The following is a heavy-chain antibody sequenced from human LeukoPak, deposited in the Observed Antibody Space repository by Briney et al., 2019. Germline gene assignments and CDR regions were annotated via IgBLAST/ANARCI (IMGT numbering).Heavy chain of an antibody. CDR2: IIPIFGTA. CDR1: GGTFSSYA. D-gene: IGHD6-19*01. J-gene: IGHJ4*02. Sequence: WASVKVSCKASGGTFSSYAISWVRQAPGQGLEWMGGIIPIFGTANYAQKFQGRVTNTADESTSTAYMELSSLRSEDTAVYYCARSYSSGWFFDYWGQGTLVTVSS. CDR3: ARSYSSGWFFDY. V-gene: IGHV1-69*13.